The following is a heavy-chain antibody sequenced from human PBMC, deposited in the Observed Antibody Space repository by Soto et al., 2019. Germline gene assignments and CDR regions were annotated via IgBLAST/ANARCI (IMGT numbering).Heavy chain of an antibody. Sequence: PGGSLRLSCAASGFTFSSYAMSWVRQAPGKGLEWVSTIGGSGGSTYYADSVKGRFTISRDNSKNTLYLQMNSLRAEDTAVYYCAKAAYNFDWLLYLDYWGQGTLVTVSS. CDR1: GFTFSSYA. D-gene: IGHD3-9*01. V-gene: IGHV3-23*01. CDR3: AKAAYNFDWLLYLDY. J-gene: IGHJ4*02. CDR2: IGGSGGST.